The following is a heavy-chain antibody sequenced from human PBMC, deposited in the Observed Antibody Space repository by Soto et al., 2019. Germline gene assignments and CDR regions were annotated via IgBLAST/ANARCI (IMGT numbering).Heavy chain of an antibody. Sequence: AASVKVSCKASGYTFTSYDINWVRQATGQGLEWMGWMNPNSGNTGYAQKFQGRVTMTRNTSISTAYMELSSLRSEDTAVYYCARGDTMVRGVMYYFDYWGQGTLVTVSS. CDR3: ARGDTMVRGVMYYFDY. CDR2: MNPNSGNT. D-gene: IGHD3-10*01. V-gene: IGHV1-8*01. CDR1: GYTFTSYD. J-gene: IGHJ4*02.